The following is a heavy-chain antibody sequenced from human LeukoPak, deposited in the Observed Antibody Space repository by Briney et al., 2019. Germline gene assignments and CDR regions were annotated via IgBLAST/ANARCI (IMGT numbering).Heavy chain of an antibody. D-gene: IGHD3-10*01. CDR1: GFTFSSYG. CDR2: ISYDGSNK. J-gene: IGHJ5*02. CDR3: AKARHLFYGSGSPPQFDP. V-gene: IGHV3-30*18. Sequence: GGSLRLSCAASGFTFSSYGMHWVRQAPGKGLEWVAVISYDGSNKYYADSVKGRFTISRDNPKNTLYLQMNSLRAEDTAVYYCAKARHLFYGSGSPPQFDPWGQGTLVTVSS.